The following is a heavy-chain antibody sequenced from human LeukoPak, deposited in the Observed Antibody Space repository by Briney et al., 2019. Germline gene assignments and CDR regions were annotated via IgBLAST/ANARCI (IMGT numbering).Heavy chain of an antibody. V-gene: IGHV4-34*01. CDR1: GGTFGAHY. CDR2: ISHSGST. J-gene: IGHJ4*02. CDR3: AREASGSTGYFDS. D-gene: IGHD1-26*01. Sequence: SETLSLTCTVYGGTFGAHYWSWVRQPPGKGLEWIGEISHSGSTNYNPSLKSRVTISVDTSKNQVSLNLKSVTAADTAVYYCAREASGSTGYFDSWGQGTLVTVSS.